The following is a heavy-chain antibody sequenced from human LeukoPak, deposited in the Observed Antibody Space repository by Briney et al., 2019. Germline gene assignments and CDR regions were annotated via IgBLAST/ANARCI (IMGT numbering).Heavy chain of an antibody. D-gene: IGHD4-17*01. J-gene: IGHJ3*02. V-gene: IGHV3-23*01. CDR2: ISGNGGST. Sequence: GGSLRLSFATSQFNFNKFGMTWVRQAPEKGLEWVSSISGNGGSTQYADSVQGRFAISRDNSKNTLYLQMNSLRAEDTAVYFCAKDPNGDYIGTFDIWGQGTMVTVSS. CDR1: QFNFNKFG. CDR3: AKDPNGDYIGTFDI.